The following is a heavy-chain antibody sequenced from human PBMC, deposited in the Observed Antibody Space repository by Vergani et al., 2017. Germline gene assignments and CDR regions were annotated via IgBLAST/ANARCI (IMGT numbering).Heavy chain of an antibody. J-gene: IGHJ6*02. Sequence: QVQLVESGGGVVQPGRSLRLSCAASGFRFSSYGMNWVRQAPGKGLEWVAVIWYEGSNKYYADSVKGRFTISRDNSQNTVNLQMNSLRVDDTAVYYCARAYCSSTSCHPYYYGMVVWGQGTTVTVSS. D-gene: IGHD2-2*01. CDR2: IWYEGSNK. CDR3: ARAYCSSTSCHPYYYGMVV. V-gene: IGHV3-33*01. CDR1: GFRFSSYG.